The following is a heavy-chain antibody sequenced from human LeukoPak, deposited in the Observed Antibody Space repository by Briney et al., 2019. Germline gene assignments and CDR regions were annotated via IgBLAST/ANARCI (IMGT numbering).Heavy chain of an antibody. CDR2: ISSSGITI. CDR3: ARSLRDYGDYVLNWFDP. CDR1: GFTFSSYE. Sequence: GGSLRLSCAASGFTFSSYEMNWVRQAPGKGLEWVSYISSSGITIYYADSVKGRFTISRDNAKNSLYLQMNSLRAEDTAVYYCARSLRDYGDYVLNWFDPWGQGIQVIVSS. V-gene: IGHV3-48*03. D-gene: IGHD4-17*01. J-gene: IGHJ5*02.